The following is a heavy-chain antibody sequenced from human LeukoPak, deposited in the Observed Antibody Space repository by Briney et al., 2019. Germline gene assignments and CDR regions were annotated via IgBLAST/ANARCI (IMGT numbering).Heavy chain of an antibody. V-gene: IGHV4-38-2*02. CDR3: ARQHKYGGNALDP. D-gene: IGHD4-23*01. CDR1: GYSISSGYY. J-gene: IGHJ5*02. CDR2: IYHSGRT. Sequence: SETLSLTCTVSGYSISSGYYWGWIRQPPGKGLEWIGSIYHSGRTSYNPSLKSRVTISVDTSKNQFSLKLSSVTAADTALYYCARQHKYGGNALDPWGQGTLVIVSS.